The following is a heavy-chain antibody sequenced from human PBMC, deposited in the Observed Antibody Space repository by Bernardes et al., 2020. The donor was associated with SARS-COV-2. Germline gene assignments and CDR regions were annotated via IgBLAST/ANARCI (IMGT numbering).Heavy chain of an antibody. CDR3: AVPVGSVAESF. J-gene: IGHJ4*02. V-gene: IGHV3-7*03. CDR2: INQDGSEA. CDR1: GFSFSEYW. Sequence: GGSLRLSCKASGFSFSEYWMTWVRQAPGKGLEWVANINQDGSEAYYVESLKGRFTISRDNAKNSLHLQLNSLTADDTAVYYCAVPVGSVAESFWGQGVLVTVSS. D-gene: IGHD6-19*01.